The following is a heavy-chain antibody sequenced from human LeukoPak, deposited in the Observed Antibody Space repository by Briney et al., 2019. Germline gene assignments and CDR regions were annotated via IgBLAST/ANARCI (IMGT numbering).Heavy chain of an antibody. D-gene: IGHD4-23*01. J-gene: IGHJ4*02. CDR2: INHSGST. CDR1: GGSFSGYY. Sequence: SETPPLTCAVYGGSFSGYYWSWIRQPPGKGLEWIGEINHSGSTNYNPSLKSRVTISVDTSKNQFSLKLSSVTAADTAVYYCARGLRGNDYWGQGTLVTVSS. V-gene: IGHV4-34*01. CDR3: ARGLRGNDY.